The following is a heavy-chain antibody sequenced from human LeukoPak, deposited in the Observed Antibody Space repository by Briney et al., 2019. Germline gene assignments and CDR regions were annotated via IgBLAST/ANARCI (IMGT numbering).Heavy chain of an antibody. V-gene: IGHV4-34*01. D-gene: IGHD6-13*01. J-gene: IGHJ6*02. Sequence: SETLSLTCAVYGGSFSGYYWSWIRQPPGKGLEWIGEINHSGSTNYNPSLKSRVTISVDTSTNQFSLKLSSVTAADTAVYYCARGLAAAAKGYYYGMDVWGQGTTVTVSS. CDR1: GGSFSGYY. CDR3: ARGLAAAAKGYYYGMDV. CDR2: INHSGST.